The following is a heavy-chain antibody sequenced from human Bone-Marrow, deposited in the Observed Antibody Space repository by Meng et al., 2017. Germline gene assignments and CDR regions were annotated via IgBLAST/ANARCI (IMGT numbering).Heavy chain of an antibody. J-gene: IGHJ3*02. Sequence: EVQLLESGGGLVQPGGSLTLSCAASGFTFSNHAMSWVRQAPGKGLEWVSGISDSGGSTYHADSVKGRFTISRDNSKNTLYLQMNSLRAEDTAIYYCAKWDGPSAFDIWGQGTMVTVSS. CDR3: AKWDGPSAFDI. CDR1: GFTFSNHA. V-gene: IGHV3-23*01. D-gene: IGHD1-26*01. CDR2: ISDSGGST.